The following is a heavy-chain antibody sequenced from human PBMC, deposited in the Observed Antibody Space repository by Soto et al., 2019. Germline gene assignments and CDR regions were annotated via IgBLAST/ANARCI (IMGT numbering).Heavy chain of an antibody. CDR3: ARERVAARAFDY. D-gene: IGHD6-6*01. J-gene: IGHJ4*02. Sequence: QVQLQESGPGLVKPSQTLSLTCTVSGGSISSGGYYWSWIRQHPGKGLEWIGYIYYSGSTYYNPSLKTRGTISVDTSKNQFSLKLSSVTAADTAVYYCARERVAARAFDYWGQGTLVTVSS. CDR2: IYYSGST. CDR1: GGSISSGGYY. V-gene: IGHV4-31*03.